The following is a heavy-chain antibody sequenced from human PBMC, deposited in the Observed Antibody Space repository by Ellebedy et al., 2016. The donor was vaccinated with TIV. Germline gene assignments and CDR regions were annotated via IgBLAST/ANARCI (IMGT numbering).Heavy chain of an antibody. CDR2: IYQDGSEK. D-gene: IGHD4-17*01. J-gene: IGHJ5*01. CDR3: ARRGSYGDYAVQVNNWFDS. Sequence: GESLKISCAASGFTFSSYWMTWVRQAKGKGLEWVANIYQDGSEKFYVDSVKGRFTISRDNAKNSLYLQMNSLRVEDTAVYYCARRGSYGDYAVQVNNWFDSWGQGTLVTVSS. V-gene: IGHV3-7*01. CDR1: GFTFSSYW.